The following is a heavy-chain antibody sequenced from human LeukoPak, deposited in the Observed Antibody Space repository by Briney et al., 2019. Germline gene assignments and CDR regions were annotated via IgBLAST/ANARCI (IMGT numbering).Heavy chain of an antibody. CDR1: GGSISSGGYY. D-gene: IGHD4-11*01. J-gene: IGHJ4*02. CDR3: ARTWASLTVNAFYYFDY. V-gene: IGHV4-31*03. CDR2: IYYSGST. Sequence: SETLSLTCTVSGGSISSGGYYWSWIRQHPGKGLEWIGYIYYSGSTYCNPSLKSRVTISVDTSKNQFSLKLSSVTAADTAVYYCARTWASLTVNAFYYFDYWGQGTLVTVSS.